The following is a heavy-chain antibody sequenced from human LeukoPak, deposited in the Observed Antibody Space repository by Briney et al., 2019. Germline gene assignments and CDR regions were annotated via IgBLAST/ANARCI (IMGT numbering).Heavy chain of an antibody. Sequence: SVKLSCKASGGTFNSYAISWVRQAPGQGLEWMGGIIPIFGTANYAQKFQGRVTITTDESTSTAYMELSSLRSEDTAVYYCARGGVVDYYYYMDVWGKGTTVTVSS. CDR3: ARGGVVDYYYYMDV. CDR2: IIPIFGTA. J-gene: IGHJ6*03. CDR1: GGTFNSYA. V-gene: IGHV1-69*05.